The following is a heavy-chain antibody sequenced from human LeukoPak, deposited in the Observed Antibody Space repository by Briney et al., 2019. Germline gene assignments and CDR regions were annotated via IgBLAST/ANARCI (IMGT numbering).Heavy chain of an antibody. CDR1: GFTFSNTW. V-gene: IGHV3-15*04. Sequence: GGSLRLSCTASGFTFSNTWMNWVRQVPGKGLEWVGQIVSKIDGGTTDYAAPVKGRFTISRDDSESMLYLQMNSLKIEDTAVYYCTTDEDWNYARKDVWGQGATVIVSS. CDR3: TTDEDWNYARKDV. D-gene: IGHD1-7*01. CDR2: IVSKIDGGTT. J-gene: IGHJ6*02.